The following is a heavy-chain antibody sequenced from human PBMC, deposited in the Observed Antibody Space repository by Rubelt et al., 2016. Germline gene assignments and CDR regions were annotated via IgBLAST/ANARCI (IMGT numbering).Heavy chain of an antibody. J-gene: IGHJ4*02. CDR3: AASFDY. V-gene: IGHV3-74*01. Sequence: GGGLVQPGGSLRLSCEASGFTFSSYWMHWVRQAPGKGLVWVSRINSDGSGTGYADSVKGRFSVSRDNAKNTLYLQMNSLRAEDTAVYYCAASFDYWGQGTLVTVSS. CDR1: GFTFSSYW. CDR2: INSDGSGT.